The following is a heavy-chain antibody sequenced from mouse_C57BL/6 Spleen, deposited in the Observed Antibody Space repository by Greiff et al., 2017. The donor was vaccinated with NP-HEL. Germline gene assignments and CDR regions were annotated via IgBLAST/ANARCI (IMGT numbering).Heavy chain of an antibody. Sequence: VQLQQPGAELVMPGASVKLSCKASGYTFTSYWMHWVKQRPGQGLEWIGEIDPSDSYTNYNQKFKGKSTLTVDKSSSTAYMQLSSLTSEDSAVYYCARSDGLRRGFAYWGQGTLVTVSA. CDR3: ARSDGLRRGFAY. D-gene: IGHD2-4*01. CDR1: GYTFTSYW. V-gene: IGHV1-69*01. CDR2: IDPSDSYT. J-gene: IGHJ3*01.